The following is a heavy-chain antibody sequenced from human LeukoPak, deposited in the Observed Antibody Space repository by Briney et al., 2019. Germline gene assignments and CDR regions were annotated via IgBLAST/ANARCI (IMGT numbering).Heavy chain of an antibody. CDR1: GGSISSSSYY. CDR2: IYYSGST. D-gene: IGHD6-13*01. Sequence: PSEILSLTCTVSGGSISSSSYYWGWIRQPPGKGLEWIGSIYYSGSTYYNPSLKSRVTISVDTSKNQFSLKLSSVTAADTAVYYCASLAAAASSGDDAFDIWGQGTMVTVSS. CDR3: ASLAAAASSGDDAFDI. J-gene: IGHJ3*02. V-gene: IGHV4-39*01.